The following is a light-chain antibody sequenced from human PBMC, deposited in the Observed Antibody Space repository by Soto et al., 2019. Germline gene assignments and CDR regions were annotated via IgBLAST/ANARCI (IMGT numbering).Light chain of an antibody. V-gene: IGKV3-15*01. CDR1: QSVSRK. CDR3: QQYNNWHPWT. J-gene: IGKJ1*01. CDR2: GAS. Sequence: EIWMTQSPATLAVSPGERATLSCRASQSVSRKLAWYQQKPGQAPRLLIYGASTRATGIPASFNGSGSGTEFTLTISSLQYEDFAVYYCQQYNNWHPWTFGQGTKVDIK.